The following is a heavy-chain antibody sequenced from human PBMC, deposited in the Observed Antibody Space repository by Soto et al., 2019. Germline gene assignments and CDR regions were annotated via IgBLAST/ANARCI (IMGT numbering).Heavy chain of an antibody. V-gene: IGHV4-59*08. Sequence: PSQTLSLTCTVSGGSISSYYWSWIRQPPGKGLEWIGYVYYSGSTNYNPSLKSRVTISVDTSKNQFSLKLSSVTAADTAVYYCARASIAAAGTYWFDPLGQGTLVTGSS. CDR2: VYYSGST. CDR1: GGSISSYY. CDR3: ARASIAAAGTYWFDP. J-gene: IGHJ5*02. D-gene: IGHD6-13*01.